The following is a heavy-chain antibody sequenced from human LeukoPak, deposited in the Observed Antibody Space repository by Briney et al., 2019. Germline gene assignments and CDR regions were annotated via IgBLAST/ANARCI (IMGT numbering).Heavy chain of an antibody. V-gene: IGHV4-34*01. D-gene: IGHD2-15*01. CDR3: ARVGYCSGGSKIDY. Sequence: SETLSLTCAVYGGSFSGYYWSWIRQPPGQGLEWIGEINHSGSTNYNPSLKSRVTISVDTSKNQFSLKLSSVTAADTAVYYCARVGYCSGGSKIDYWGQGTLVTVSS. J-gene: IGHJ4*02. CDR2: INHSGST. CDR1: GGSFSGYY.